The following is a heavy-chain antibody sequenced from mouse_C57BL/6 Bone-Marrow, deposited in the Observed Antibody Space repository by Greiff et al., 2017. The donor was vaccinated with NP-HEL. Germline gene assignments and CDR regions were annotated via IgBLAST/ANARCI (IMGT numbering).Heavy chain of an antibody. V-gene: IGHV1-50*01. CDR2: IDPSDSYT. Sequence: VQLQQPGAELVKPGASVKLSCKASGYTFTTYWMQWVKQRPGRGLEWIGEIDPSDSYTNYNQKFKGKATLTVDTSSSTANMQLSSLTSEDSAVYYCARKAYYGRSYEFAYWGQGTRVTVSA. J-gene: IGHJ3*01. D-gene: IGHD1-1*01. CDR3: ARKAYYGRSYEFAY. CDR1: GYTFTTYW.